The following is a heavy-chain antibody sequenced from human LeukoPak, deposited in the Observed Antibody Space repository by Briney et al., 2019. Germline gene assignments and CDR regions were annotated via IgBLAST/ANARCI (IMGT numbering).Heavy chain of an antibody. CDR1: GFTLGDYA. J-gene: IGHJ6*03. D-gene: IGHD2/OR15-2a*01. CDR2: INWNSGNI. V-gene: IGHV3-9*01. Sequence: PGGSLRLSCAAPGFTLGDYAMHWVRQTPGKGLEWVSGINWNSGNITYADFVGGRITISRDNAKNSLSLQMNSLSDEDTAVYYCGKDAYGGATFCYYMDVWGKGTTDTVSS. CDR3: GKDAYGGATFCYYMDV.